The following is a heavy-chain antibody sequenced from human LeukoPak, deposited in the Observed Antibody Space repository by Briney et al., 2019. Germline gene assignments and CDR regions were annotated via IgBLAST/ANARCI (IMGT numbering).Heavy chain of an antibody. D-gene: IGHD3-3*01. CDR1: GYTFTGYY. V-gene: IGHV1-2*02. Sequence: ASVKVSCKASGYTFTGYYMHWVRQAPGQGLEWMGWINPNSGGTNYAQKFQGRVTMTRDTSISTAYMELSRLRTDDTAVYYCAMCLSGYYLGFDYWGQGTLVTVSS. CDR3: AMCLSGYYLGFDY. J-gene: IGHJ4*02. CDR2: INPNSGGT.